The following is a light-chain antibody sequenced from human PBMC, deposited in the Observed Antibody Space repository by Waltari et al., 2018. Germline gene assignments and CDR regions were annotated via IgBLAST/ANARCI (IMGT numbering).Light chain of an antibody. CDR2: DVN. CDR1: SSDIGSYNY. J-gene: IGLJ1*01. CDR3: SSYTSSSTLYV. Sequence: QSALTQPASVSGSPGQTIAISCTGTSSDIGSYNYDSWYQQHPGQAPKLLIYDVNQRPSGVSHRFSGSKSGNTASLTISGLRAEDEADFYCSSYTSSSTLYVFGSGTKVTVL. V-gene: IGLV2-14*01.